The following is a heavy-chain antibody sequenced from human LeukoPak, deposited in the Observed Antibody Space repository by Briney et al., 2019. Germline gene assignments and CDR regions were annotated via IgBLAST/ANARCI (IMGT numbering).Heavy chain of an antibody. CDR2: ISYDGSNK. Sequence: GGSLRLSCAASGFTFSSYAMHWVRQAPGKGLEWVAVISYDGSNKYYADSVKGRFTISRDNSKNSLYLQMNSLRAEDTALYYCASQEGYCSGGSCPKGAFDYWGQGTLVTVSS. V-gene: IGHV3-30-3*01. CDR3: ASQEGYCSGGSCPKGAFDY. CDR1: GFTFSSYA. J-gene: IGHJ4*02. D-gene: IGHD2-15*01.